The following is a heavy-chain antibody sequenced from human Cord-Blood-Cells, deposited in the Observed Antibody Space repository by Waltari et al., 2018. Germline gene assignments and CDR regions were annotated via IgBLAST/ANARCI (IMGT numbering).Heavy chain of an antibody. CDR2: ISYEGSNK. J-gene: IGHJ3*02. V-gene: IGHV3-30*04. CDR3: ARGRNDAFDI. CDR1: GFTFSSYA. Sequence: QVQLVESGGGVVQPGRFLRLSCAASGFTFSSYAMHWVRQAPGKGLGWVAVISYEGSNKYYADAVKGRFTISRDNSKNTLYLQMNSLRAEDTAVYYCARGRNDAFDIWGQGTMLTVSS.